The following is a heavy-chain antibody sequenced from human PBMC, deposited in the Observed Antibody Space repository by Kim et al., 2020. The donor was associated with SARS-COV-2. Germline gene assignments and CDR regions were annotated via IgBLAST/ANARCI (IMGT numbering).Heavy chain of an antibody. V-gene: IGHV4-34*01. J-gene: IGHJ2*01. D-gene: IGHD4-17*01. Sequence: SLKSRVARSVDTSKNQFSLKLSSVTAADTAVYYCARGLGDYGESYWYFDLWGRGTLVTVSS. CDR3: ARGLGDYGESYWYFDL.